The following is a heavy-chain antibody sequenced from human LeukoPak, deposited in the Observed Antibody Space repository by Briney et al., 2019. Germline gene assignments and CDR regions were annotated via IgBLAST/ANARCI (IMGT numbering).Heavy chain of an antibody. V-gene: IGHV3-21*01. CDR1: GFTFSSYS. CDR3: ARGVRGVINYMDV. CDR2: ISSSSSFT. Sequence: GGSLRLSCAVSGFTFSSYSMNWVRQGPGKGLEWVSFISSSSSFTYYADSVRGRFTISRDNAKNSLYLQMNSLRAEDTAVYHCARGVRGVINYMDVWGKGTTVTVSS. J-gene: IGHJ6*03. D-gene: IGHD3-10*01.